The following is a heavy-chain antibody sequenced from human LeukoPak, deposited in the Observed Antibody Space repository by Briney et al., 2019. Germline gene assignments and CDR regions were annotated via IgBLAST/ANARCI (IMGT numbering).Heavy chain of an antibody. CDR1: GYTFTSYA. D-gene: IGHD3/OR15-3a*01. CDR3: ARGLAADAFDI. J-gene: IGHJ3*02. Sequence: ASVKVSCKASGYTFTSYAMHWVRQAPGQRLEWMGWINAGNGNTKYSQKFQGRVTITRDTSASTAYMELSSLRSEDTAVYSCARGLAADAFDIWGQGTMVTVSS. V-gene: IGHV1-3*01. CDR2: INAGNGNT.